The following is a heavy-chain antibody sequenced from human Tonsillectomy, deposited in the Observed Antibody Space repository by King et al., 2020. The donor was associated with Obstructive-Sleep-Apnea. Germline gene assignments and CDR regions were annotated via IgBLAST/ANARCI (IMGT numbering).Heavy chain of an antibody. CDR3: ARDGHLIAAAGTYVDY. Sequence: VQLVESGGGVVQPGRSLRLSCAASGFTFSSYAMHWVRQAPGKGLEWVAVISYDGSIKYYADSVKGRFTISRDNSKNTLYLQMNSLRAEDTAVYYCARDGHLIAAAGTYVDYWGQGTLVTVSS. D-gene: IGHD6-13*01. V-gene: IGHV3-30*04. CDR2: ISYDGSIK. J-gene: IGHJ4*02. CDR1: GFTFSSYA.